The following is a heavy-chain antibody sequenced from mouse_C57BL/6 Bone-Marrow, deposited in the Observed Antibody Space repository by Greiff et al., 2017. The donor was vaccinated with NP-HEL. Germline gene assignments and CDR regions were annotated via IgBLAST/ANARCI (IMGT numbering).Heavy chain of an antibody. D-gene: IGHD2-4*01. CDR2: IWGVGST. V-gene: IGHV2-6*01. J-gene: IGHJ3*01. Sequence: VQGVESGPGLVAPSQSLSITCTVSGFSLTSYGVDWVRQSPGKGLEWLGVIWGVGSTNYNSALKSRLSISKDNSKSQVFLKMNSLQTDDTAMYYCASWDDYGPFAYWGQGTLVTVSA. CDR3: ASWDDYGPFAY. CDR1: GFSLTSYG.